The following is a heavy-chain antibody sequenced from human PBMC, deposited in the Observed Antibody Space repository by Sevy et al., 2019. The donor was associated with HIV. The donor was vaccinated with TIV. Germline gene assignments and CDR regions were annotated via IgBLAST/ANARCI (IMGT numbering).Heavy chain of an antibody. J-gene: IGHJ4*02. CDR3: ARSLDPYYYDSSGLDY. Sequence: ASVKVSCKASGGTFSSYAISWVRQAPGQGLEWMGGIIPIFGTANYAQKFRGRVTITADESTSTAYMELSSLRSEDTAVYYCARSLDPYYYDSSGLDYWGQGTLVTVSS. V-gene: IGHV1-69*13. CDR2: IIPIFGTA. CDR1: GGTFSSYA. D-gene: IGHD3-22*01.